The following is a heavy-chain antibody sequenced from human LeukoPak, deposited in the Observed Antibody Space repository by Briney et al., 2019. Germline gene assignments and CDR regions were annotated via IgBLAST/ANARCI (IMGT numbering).Heavy chain of an antibody. CDR1: GGTFSSYA. CDR3: ARDVYYDFWSGYRTERETNNWFDP. CDR2: IIPIFGTA. D-gene: IGHD3-3*01. J-gene: IGHJ5*02. Sequence: GASVKVSCKASGGTFSSYAISWVRQAPGQGLEWMGGIIPIFGTANYAQKFQGRVTITADKSTSTAYMELSSLRSEDTAVYYCARDVYYDFWSGYRTERETNNWFDPWGQGTLVTVSS. V-gene: IGHV1-69*06.